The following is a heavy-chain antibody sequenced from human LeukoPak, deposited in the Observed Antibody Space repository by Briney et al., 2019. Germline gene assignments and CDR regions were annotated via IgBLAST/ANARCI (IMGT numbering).Heavy chain of an antibody. V-gene: IGHV3-13*01. J-gene: IGHJ6*02. D-gene: IGHD6-13*01. CDR2: IGTAGDT. CDR3: ARQVAAAGTAYYYYGMDA. CDR1: GFTFSSYD. Sequence: GGSLRLSCAASGFTFSSYDMHWVRQATGKGLEWVSAIGTAGDTFYPGSVKGRFTISRENAKNSLYLQMNSLRAGDTAVYYCARQVAAAGTAYYYYGMDAWGQGTTVTVSS.